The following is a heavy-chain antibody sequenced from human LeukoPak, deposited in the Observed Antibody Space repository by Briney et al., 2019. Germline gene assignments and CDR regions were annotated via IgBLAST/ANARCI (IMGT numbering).Heavy chain of an antibody. CDR3: AREGSSSWGTNWFDP. CDR1: GFTFSSYS. CDR2: ISIISSNI. Sequence: GGSLVLSCAASGFTFSSYSMNWVRQAPGKGLEGVSYISIISSNIYYEYSVKGRFTISRDNAKNSLYLQMNSLRAEDTAVYYCAREGSSSWGTNWFDPWGQGILVTVSS. D-gene: IGHD6-13*01. V-gene: IGHV3-48*01. J-gene: IGHJ5*02.